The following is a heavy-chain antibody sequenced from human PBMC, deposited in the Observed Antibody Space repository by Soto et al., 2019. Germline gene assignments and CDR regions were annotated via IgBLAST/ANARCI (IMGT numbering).Heavy chain of an antibody. D-gene: IGHD3-10*01. CDR3: ARQGFGELLYPLDY. Sequence: QVQLVESGGGVVQPGRSMRLSCAASGFTFSSYGMHWVRQAPGKGLEWVAVIWYDGSNKYYADSVKGRFTISRDNSKNTLYLQMNSLRAEDTAVYYCARQGFGELLYPLDYWGQETLVTVSS. CDR1: GFTFSSYG. CDR2: IWYDGSNK. V-gene: IGHV3-33*01. J-gene: IGHJ4*02.